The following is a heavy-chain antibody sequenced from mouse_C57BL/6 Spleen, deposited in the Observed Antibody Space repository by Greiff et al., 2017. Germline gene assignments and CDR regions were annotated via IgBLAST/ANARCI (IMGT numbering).Heavy chain of an antibody. CDR2: ISSGGDYI. J-gene: IGHJ4*01. CDR3: TRGYGSSYYYAMDY. CDR1: GFTFRSYA. D-gene: IGHD1-1*01. Sequence: EVKLMESWGSLVKPGGALKLSFAASGFTFRSYALSLVRPTPEKRLEWVSYISSGGDYIYYADTVKGRFTISRDNARNTLYLQMSSLKSEDTAMYYCTRGYGSSYYYAMDYWGQGTSVTVSS. V-gene: IGHV5-9-1*02.